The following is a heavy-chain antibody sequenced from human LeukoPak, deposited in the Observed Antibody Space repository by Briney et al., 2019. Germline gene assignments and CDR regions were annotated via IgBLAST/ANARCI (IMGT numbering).Heavy chain of an antibody. V-gene: IGHV3-7*01. CDR2: IKPDGSEK. Sequence: GGSLRLSCAASGFTFSSYWMHWVRQAPGKGLEWVATIKPDGSEKYYVDSVKGRFTISRDNAKNSLYLQMNSLRAEDTAVYYCARDLLVVSFGDYWGQGTLVTVSS. D-gene: IGHD3-22*01. CDR3: ARDLLVVSFGDY. CDR1: GFTFSSYW. J-gene: IGHJ4*02.